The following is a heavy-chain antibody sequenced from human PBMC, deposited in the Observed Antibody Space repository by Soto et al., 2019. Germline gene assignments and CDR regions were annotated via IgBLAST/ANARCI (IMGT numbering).Heavy chain of an antibody. J-gene: IGHJ4*02. CDR1: GFTFSSYA. D-gene: IGHD5-12*01. CDR3: ARARDGYNPSSDY. V-gene: IGHV3-30-3*01. Sequence: GGSLRLSCAASGFTFSSYAMHWVRQAPGKGLEWVAVISYDGSNKYYADSVKGRFTISRDNSKNTLYLQMNSLRAEDTAVYYCARARDGYNPSSDYRGQVPLVTVSS. CDR2: ISYDGSNK.